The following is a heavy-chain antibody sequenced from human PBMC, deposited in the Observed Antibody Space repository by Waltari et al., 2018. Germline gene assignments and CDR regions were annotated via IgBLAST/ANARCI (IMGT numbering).Heavy chain of an antibody. CDR3: AKDVAAGDPPNYYSYMDV. J-gene: IGHJ6*03. Sequence: EVQLVESGGGLVQPGGSLRLSCAASGFTFSRYDMPWVRQVTGQRLEVVSGIATGGDTSYPGSVKRRFTISRENAKNSLYLQMNSLRAEDTAVYYCAKDVAAGDPPNYYSYMDVWGKGTTVTVSS. D-gene: IGHD6-13*01. CDR2: IATGGDT. V-gene: IGHV3-13*01. CDR1: GFTFSRYD.